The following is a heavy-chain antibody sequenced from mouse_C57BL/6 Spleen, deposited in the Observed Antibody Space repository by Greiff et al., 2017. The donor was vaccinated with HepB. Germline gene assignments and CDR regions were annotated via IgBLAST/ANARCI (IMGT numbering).Heavy chain of an antibody. CDR1: GFTFSSYA. CDR3: ARDTPYSYYFDY. Sequence: EVQLVESGGGLVKPGGSLKLSCAASGFTFSSYAMSWVRQTPEKRLEWVATISDGGSYTYYPDNVKGRFTISRDNAKNNLYLQMSHLKSEDTAMYYCARDTPYSYYFDYWGQGTTLTVSS. J-gene: IGHJ2*01. V-gene: IGHV5-4*01. CDR2: ISDGGSYT. D-gene: IGHD2-12*01.